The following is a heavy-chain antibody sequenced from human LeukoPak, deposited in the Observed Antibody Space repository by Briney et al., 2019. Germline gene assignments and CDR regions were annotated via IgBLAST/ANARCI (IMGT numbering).Heavy chain of an antibody. Sequence: SETLSLTCAVYGGSFSGYYWSWIRQPPGKGLEWIGEINHSGSTNYNPSLKSRVTISVDTSKNQFSLKLSSGTAADTAVYYCAGEGGRYCGGGSCHFDYWGQGILVTVSS. D-gene: IGHD2-15*01. CDR1: GGSFSGYY. CDR2: INHSGST. CDR3: AGEGGRYCGGGSCHFDY. J-gene: IGHJ4*02. V-gene: IGHV4-34*01.